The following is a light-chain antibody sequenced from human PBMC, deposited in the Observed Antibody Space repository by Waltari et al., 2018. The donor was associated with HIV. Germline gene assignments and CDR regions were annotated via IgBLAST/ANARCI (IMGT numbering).Light chain of an antibody. CDR3: QVWDASTTQPLV. J-gene: IGLJ1*01. Sequence: SYVLTQPPSVSVAPGQTARTSCGGDSIGTKSVHWYQQKSGLAPVLVISDDTDLPSGIPERFSGSNSGNTATLTIYRVEAEDEGDYYCQVWDASTTQPLVFGSGTKVTAL. CDR1: SIGTKS. CDR2: DDT. V-gene: IGLV3-21*02.